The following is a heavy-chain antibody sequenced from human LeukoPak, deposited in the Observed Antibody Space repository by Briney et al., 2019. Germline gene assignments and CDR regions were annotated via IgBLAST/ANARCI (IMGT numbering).Heavy chain of an antibody. V-gene: IGHV3-7*03. D-gene: IGHD1-1*01. Sequence: GGSLRLSCAASGFTFSSYWMSWVRQAPGKGLEWVANIKQDGSEKYYVDSVKGRFTISRDNSKNTLYLQMNSLRAEDTAVYYCAKANVGRNWNDWYYYYGMDVWGQGTTVTVSS. CDR2: IKQDGSEK. J-gene: IGHJ6*02. CDR3: AKANVGRNWNDWYYYYGMDV. CDR1: GFTFSSYW.